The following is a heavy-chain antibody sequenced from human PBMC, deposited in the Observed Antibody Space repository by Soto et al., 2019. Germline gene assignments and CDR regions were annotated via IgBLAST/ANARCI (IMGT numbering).Heavy chain of an antibody. CDR2: ISAYNGNT. CDR3: ARVVGALGHWFDP. V-gene: IGHV1-18*01. J-gene: IGHJ5*02. CDR1: GYTFTSYG. Sequence: ASVKVACKASGYTFTSYGISWVRQAPGQGLEWMGRISAYNGNTNYAQKLQGRVTMTTDTSTSTAYMELRSLRSDDTAVYYCARVVGALGHWFDPWSQGTLVTVSS. D-gene: IGHD1-26*01.